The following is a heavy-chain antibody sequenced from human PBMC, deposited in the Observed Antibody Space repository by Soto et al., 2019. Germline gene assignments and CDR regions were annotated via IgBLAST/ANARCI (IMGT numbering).Heavy chain of an antibody. Sequence: VGSLRLSCAASGFTFSSYAMSWVRQAPGKGLEWVSAISGSGGSTYYADSVKGRFTISRDNSKNTLYLQMNSLRAEDTAVYYCAKAGREQWLVSYYFDYWGQGTLVTVSS. CDR2: ISGSGGST. D-gene: IGHD6-19*01. CDR1: GFTFSSYA. J-gene: IGHJ4*02. CDR3: AKAGREQWLVSYYFDY. V-gene: IGHV3-23*01.